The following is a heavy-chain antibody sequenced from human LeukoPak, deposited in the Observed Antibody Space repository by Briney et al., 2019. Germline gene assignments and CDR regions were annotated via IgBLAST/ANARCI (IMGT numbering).Heavy chain of an antibody. V-gene: IGHV4-39*07. CDR1: GGSISSGGYY. Sequence: SETLSLTCTVSGGSISSGGYYWSWIRQPPGKGLEWIGEINHSGSTNYNPSLKSRVTISVDTSKNQFSLKLSSVTAADTAVYYCARGRYSSSWYVVRYFDYWGQGTLVTVSS. CDR3: ARGRYSSSWYVVRYFDY. CDR2: INHSGST. D-gene: IGHD6-13*01. J-gene: IGHJ4*02.